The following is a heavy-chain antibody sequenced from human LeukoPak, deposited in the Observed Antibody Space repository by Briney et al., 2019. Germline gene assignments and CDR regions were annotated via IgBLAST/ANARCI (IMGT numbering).Heavy chain of an antibody. Sequence: SETLSLAFSVYGGSFNGYYWSWIRQPPGKGLGWIGEINHSGSTNYNPSLKSRVTISVDTSKNQFSLKLSSVTAADTAVYYCARGSTMVRGDYLLYYYYYYMDVWGTGTTVTVSS. D-gene: IGHD3-10*01. CDR3: ARGSTMVRGDYLLYYYYYYMDV. CDR2: INHSGST. J-gene: IGHJ6*03. CDR1: GGSFNGYY. V-gene: IGHV4-34*01.